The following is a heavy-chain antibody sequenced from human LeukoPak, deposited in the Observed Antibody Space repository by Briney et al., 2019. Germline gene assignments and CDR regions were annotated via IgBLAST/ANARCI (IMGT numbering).Heavy chain of an antibody. Sequence: GGSLRLSCAAPGFTFSSYTMNWVRQAPGKGLEWVAAISSSSRDIFYADSVKGRFSISRDNTQNSLSLRMNSLRAEDTAVFYCAKVAKYYYGSETYYFFEHWGQGTPVTASS. V-gene: IGHV3-21*01. CDR3: AKVAKYYYGSETYYFFEH. CDR1: GFTFSSYT. CDR2: ISSSSRDI. D-gene: IGHD3-10*01. J-gene: IGHJ4*02.